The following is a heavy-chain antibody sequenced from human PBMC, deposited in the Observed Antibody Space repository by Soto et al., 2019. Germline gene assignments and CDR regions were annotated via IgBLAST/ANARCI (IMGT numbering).Heavy chain of an antibody. CDR2: IYYSGST. CDR3: ARVYYYDSSGYTANWFDP. J-gene: IGHJ5*02. V-gene: IGHV4-39*01. Sequence: QLQLQESGPGLVKPSETLSLTCTVSGGSISSSSYYWGWIRQPPGKGLEWIGSIYYSGSTYYNPSLKSRVTISVDTSMNQFSLKLSSVTAADTAVYYCARVYYYDSSGYTANWFDPWGQGTLVTVSS. D-gene: IGHD3-22*01. CDR1: GGSISSSSYY.